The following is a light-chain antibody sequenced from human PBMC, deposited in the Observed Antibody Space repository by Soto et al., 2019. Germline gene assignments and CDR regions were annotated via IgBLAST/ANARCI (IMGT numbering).Light chain of an antibody. Sequence: EILLTQSPSTLSVSHGKRATLSCRASQSIRNNLAWYQQRPGQTPTLLIYGASTRAPGVPARFSGSGSGTDFTLTISSLDPEDFAVYYCQQRSNRPLTFGQGTRLEI. CDR2: GAS. V-gene: IGKV3-11*01. J-gene: IGKJ5*01. CDR1: QSIRNN. CDR3: QQRSNRPLT.